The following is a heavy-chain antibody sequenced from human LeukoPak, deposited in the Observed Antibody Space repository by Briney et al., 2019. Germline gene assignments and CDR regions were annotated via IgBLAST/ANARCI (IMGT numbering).Heavy chain of an antibody. D-gene: IGHD5-24*01. CDR3: ARGGYGYNRWDYFDY. V-gene: IGHV4-59*01. CDR2: IFSSGST. J-gene: IGHJ4*02. CDR1: GGSISSFF. Sequence: SETLSLTCTVSGGSISSFFWSWIRQPPGEGLECIWSIFSSGSTNYNTSLRSRVSISLDTSKNQFSLKLGSVTAADTAVYFCARGGYGYNRWDYFDYWGQGTLVTVSS.